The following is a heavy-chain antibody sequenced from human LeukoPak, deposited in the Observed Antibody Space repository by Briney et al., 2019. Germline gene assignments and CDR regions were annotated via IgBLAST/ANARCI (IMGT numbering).Heavy chain of an antibody. V-gene: IGHV4-59*08. CDR2: IYHTGST. J-gene: IGHJ3*01. D-gene: IGHD3-16*01. CDR1: GASVSSGYY. Sequence: PPETLSLTCTVSGASVSSGYYWSWIRQPPGKGLEWIAYIYHTGSTDSNPSLKSRVTISLDTSKNQFSLKLSSVTAADTAVYYCARRWVYDKRAFDAWGQGTMVTVSS. CDR3: ARRWVYDKRAFDA.